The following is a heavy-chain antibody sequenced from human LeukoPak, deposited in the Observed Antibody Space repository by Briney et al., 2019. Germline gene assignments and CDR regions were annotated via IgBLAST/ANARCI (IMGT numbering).Heavy chain of an antibody. V-gene: IGHV3-30*18. CDR1: GFTFSSYG. CDR2: ISYDGSNK. CDR3: AKDKVGIVVVPVYYFDY. D-gene: IGHD2-2*01. J-gene: IGHJ4*02. Sequence: PGGSLRLSCAASGFTFSSYGMHWVRQAPGKGLEWVAVISYDGSNKYYADSVKGRFTISRDNSKNTLYLQMNSLRAEDTAVYYCAKDKVGIVVVPVYYFDYWGQGTLVTVSS.